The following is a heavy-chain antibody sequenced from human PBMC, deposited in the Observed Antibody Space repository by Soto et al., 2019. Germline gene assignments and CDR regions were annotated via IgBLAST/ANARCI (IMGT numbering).Heavy chain of an antibody. Sequence: GGSLRLSCAASGFSLSTYAMSWVRQAPGKRLEWVSGISAGGGNTHYADSVGGRFTISRDNAKNSLFLQISSLRAEDTAVYYCAGGVANNWFDPWGQGTLVTVSS. D-gene: IGHD3-3*01. CDR2: ISAGGGNT. V-gene: IGHV3-23*01. CDR3: AGGVANNWFDP. CDR1: GFSLSTYA. J-gene: IGHJ5*02.